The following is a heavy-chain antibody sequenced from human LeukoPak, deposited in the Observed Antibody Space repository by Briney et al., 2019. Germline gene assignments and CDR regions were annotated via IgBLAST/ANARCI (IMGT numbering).Heavy chain of an antibody. Sequence: GGSLRLSCAASGFTFSSYAMHWVGQAPGKGLEWVAVISYDGSNKYYADSVKGRFTISRDNSKNTLYLQMNSLRAEDTAVYYCAREGYSSSWYLAFGYWGQGTLVTVSS. V-gene: IGHV3-30*04. CDR1: GFTFSSYA. CDR2: ISYDGSNK. CDR3: AREGYSSSWYLAFGY. J-gene: IGHJ4*02. D-gene: IGHD6-13*01.